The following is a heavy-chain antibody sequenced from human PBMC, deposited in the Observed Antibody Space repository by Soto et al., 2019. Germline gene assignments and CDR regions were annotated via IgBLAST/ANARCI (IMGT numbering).Heavy chain of an antibody. CDR3: ARGRIAAAGTSIVDP. J-gene: IGHJ5*02. Sequence: SLILSCAASGFTCSSYWMHWVRQAPGKGLVWVSRINSDGSSTSYADSVKGLFTISRDNAKNTLYLQMNSLRAEDTAVYYCARGRIAAAGTSIVDPWGQGTLVTVSS. D-gene: IGHD6-13*01. CDR2: INSDGSST. V-gene: IGHV3-74*01. CDR1: GFTCSSYW.